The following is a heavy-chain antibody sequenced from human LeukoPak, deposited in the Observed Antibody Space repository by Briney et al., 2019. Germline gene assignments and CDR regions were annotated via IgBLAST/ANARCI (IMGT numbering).Heavy chain of an antibody. J-gene: IGHJ6*02. V-gene: IGHV1-69*13. CDR1: GGTFSSYT. D-gene: IGHD2-8*01. CDR3: ARASTKTYYYYYGMDV. Sequence: SVKVSCKASGGTFSSYTISWVRQAPGQGLEWMGGIIPIFGTANYAQKFQGRVTITADESTSTAYMELSSLRSEDTAVYYCARASTKTYYYYYGMDVWGQGTTVTVSS. CDR2: IIPIFGTA.